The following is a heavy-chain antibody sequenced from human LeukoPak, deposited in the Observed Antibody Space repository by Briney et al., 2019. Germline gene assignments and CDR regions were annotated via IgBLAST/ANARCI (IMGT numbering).Heavy chain of an antibody. CDR1: GFTFSSYS. CDR3: ARGYYSGSGSPSY. D-gene: IGHD3-10*01. CDR2: ISSSSSYI. V-gene: IGHV3-21*01. Sequence: SGGSLRLSCAASGFTFSSYSMNWVRQAPGKGLEWVSSISSSSSYIYYADSVKGRFTISRDNAKNSLYLQMNSLRAEDTAVYYWARGYYSGSGSPSYWGQGTLVTVSS. J-gene: IGHJ4*02.